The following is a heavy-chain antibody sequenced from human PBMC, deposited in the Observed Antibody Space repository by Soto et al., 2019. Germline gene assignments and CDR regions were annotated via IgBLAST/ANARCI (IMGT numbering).Heavy chain of an antibody. D-gene: IGHD4-4*01. Sequence: ASEKVSCKASGYTFTGYDMHWVRQAPGQGLEWMGWINPNSGGTNYAQKFQGWVTMTRDTSISTAYMELSRLRSDDTAVYYCAIYSNFTYYYYGMDVRGQGTTVTVSS. CDR3: AIYSNFTYYYYGMDV. CDR1: GYTFTGYD. J-gene: IGHJ6*02. CDR2: INPNSGGT. V-gene: IGHV1-2*04.